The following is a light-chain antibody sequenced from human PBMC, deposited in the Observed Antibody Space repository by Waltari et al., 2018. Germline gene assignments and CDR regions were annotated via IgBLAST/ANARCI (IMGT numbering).Light chain of an antibody. CDR1: QDINNW. CDR3: QKADSFPPYT. CDR2: AAS. J-gene: IGKJ2*01. V-gene: IGKV1-12*01. Sequence: DIQMTQSPSSVSASVGDPVPITCRASQDINNWLAWFQQKPGKTPKLLISAASSLRSGVPSRFSGSGFGTDFTLTISNLQPEDFAIYYCQKADSFPPYTFGQGTKVEIQ.